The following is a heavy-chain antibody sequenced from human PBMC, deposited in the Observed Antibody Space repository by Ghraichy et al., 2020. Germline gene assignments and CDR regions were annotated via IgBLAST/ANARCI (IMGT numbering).Heavy chain of an antibody. CDR1: GFTFSSYG. J-gene: IGHJ4*02. CDR2: IRYDGSNDGSNR. CDR3: AKDRSGSGYTFDY. D-gene: IGHD6-19*01. V-gene: IGHV3-30*02. Sequence: GGSLRLSCAASGFTFSSYGMHWVRQAPGKGLEWVAFIRYDGSNDGSNRYYGDSVKGRFTISRDNSKNTLYLQMNSLRPEDTAVYYCAKDRSGSGYTFDYWGQGTLVTVSS.